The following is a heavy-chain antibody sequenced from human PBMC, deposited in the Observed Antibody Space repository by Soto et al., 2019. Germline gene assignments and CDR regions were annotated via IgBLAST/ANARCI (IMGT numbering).Heavy chain of an antibody. J-gene: IGHJ3*02. CDR2: IIPIFGTA. CDR3: ANCGYSYGFDAFDI. Sequence: ASVKVSCKASGGTFSSYAISWVRQAPGQGLEWMGGIIPIFGTANYAQKFQGRVTITADKSTSTAYMELSSLRSEDTAVYYCANCGYSYGFDAFDIWGQGTMVTVSS. CDR1: GGTFSSYA. V-gene: IGHV1-69*06. D-gene: IGHD5-18*01.